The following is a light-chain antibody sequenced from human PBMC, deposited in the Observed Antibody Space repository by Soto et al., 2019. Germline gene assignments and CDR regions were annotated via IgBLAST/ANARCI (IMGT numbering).Light chain of an antibody. V-gene: IGKV3D-20*02. CDR1: QTVRNNY. CDR3: QQRSNWPPWT. J-gene: IGKJ1*01. CDR2: DAS. Sequence: VWTQSPGTLSLSPGERATLSCRASQTVRNNYLAWYQQKPGQAPRLLIYDASSRATGIPDRFSGGGSGTDFTLTISSLEPEDFAVYYCQQRSNWPPWTFGQGTKVDIK.